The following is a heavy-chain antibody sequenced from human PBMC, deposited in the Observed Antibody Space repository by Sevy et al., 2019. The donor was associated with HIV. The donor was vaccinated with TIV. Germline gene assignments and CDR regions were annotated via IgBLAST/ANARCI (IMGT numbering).Heavy chain of an antibody. V-gene: IGHV3-53*01. J-gene: IGHJ4*02. CDR3: ARDGGYYGSGSYWV. Sequence: GGSLRLSCAASGFTVSSNYMSWVRQAPGKGLEWVSVIYSGGSTYYADSVKGRFTISRDNSKNTLYLQMNSLRAEDTAVYYCARDGGYYGSGSYWVWGQGTVVTVSS. CDR1: GFTVSSNY. D-gene: IGHD3-10*01. CDR2: IYSGGST.